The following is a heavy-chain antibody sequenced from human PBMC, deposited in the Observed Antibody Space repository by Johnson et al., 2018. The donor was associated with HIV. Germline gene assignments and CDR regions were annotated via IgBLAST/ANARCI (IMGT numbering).Heavy chain of an antibody. CDR2: ISYDGSSK. D-gene: IGHD2/OR15-2a*01. CDR1: RFTFSTYG. CDR3: ATNRGGAFDI. V-gene: IGHV3-30*03. Sequence: QVQLVESGGGVVQPGRSLRLSCAASRFTFSTYGMHWVRQAPGKGLEWVAVISYDGSSKFYADSVKGRFTISRDNSKNTLYLQMNSLTGEDTAIYYCATNRGGAFDIWGQGTMDAVSS. J-gene: IGHJ3*02.